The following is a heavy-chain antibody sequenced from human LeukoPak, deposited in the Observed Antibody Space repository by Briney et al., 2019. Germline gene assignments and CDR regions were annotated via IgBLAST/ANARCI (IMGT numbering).Heavy chain of an antibody. D-gene: IGHD5-24*01. CDR3: ASRGRQRWLHPYFDY. V-gene: IGHV4-59*01. Sequence: SETLSLTCTLSRGSISSYYGSWIRQPPGKGLEWIGYIYYTGSTTYNPSLKSRVTMSVDTSKNQFSLKLTSVTAADTAVYYCASRGRQRWLHPYFDYWGQGTLVTVSS. J-gene: IGHJ4*02. CDR2: IYYTGST. CDR1: RGSISSYY.